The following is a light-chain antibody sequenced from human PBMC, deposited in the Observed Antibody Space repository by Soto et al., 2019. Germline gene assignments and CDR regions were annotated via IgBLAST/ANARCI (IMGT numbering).Light chain of an antibody. CDR3: QQYNSYSL. Sequence: DIQMTQSPSTLSASVGDRVTIXXRASQSISSWLAWYQQKPGKAPKILIYDVSSLESGVSSRFSGSGSGTEFTLTISSLQPDDFATYYCQQYNSYSLFGGGTKVDIK. CDR2: DVS. V-gene: IGKV1-5*01. J-gene: IGKJ4*01. CDR1: QSISSW.